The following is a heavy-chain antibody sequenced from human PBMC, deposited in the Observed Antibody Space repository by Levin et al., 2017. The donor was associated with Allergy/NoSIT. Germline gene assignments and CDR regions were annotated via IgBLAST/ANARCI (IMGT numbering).Heavy chain of an antibody. V-gene: IGHV3-30*18. J-gene: IGHJ4*02. CDR2: ISYDGSNK. CDR1: GFTFSSYG. Sequence: SCAASGFTFSSYGMHWVRQAPGKGLEWVAVISYDGSNKYYADSVKGRFTISRDNSKNTLYLQMNSLRAEDTAVYYCAKQAGGDYGGCVDYWGQGTLVTVSS. CDR3: AKQAGGDYGGCVDY. D-gene: IGHD4-17*01.